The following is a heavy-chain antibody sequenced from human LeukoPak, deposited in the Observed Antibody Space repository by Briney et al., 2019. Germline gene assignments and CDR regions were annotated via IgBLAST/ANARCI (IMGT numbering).Heavy chain of an antibody. Sequence: GGSLRLSCAASGFTFSSYWMHWVRQTPGKGLVWVSRINSGGKSTNYADSVKGRFTISRDNAKNTLYPQMNSLRVEDTAVYYCATVGMGATIGYWGQGTLVTVSS. D-gene: IGHD1-26*01. J-gene: IGHJ4*02. CDR2: INSGGKST. CDR3: ATVGMGATIGY. V-gene: IGHV3-74*01. CDR1: GFTFSSYW.